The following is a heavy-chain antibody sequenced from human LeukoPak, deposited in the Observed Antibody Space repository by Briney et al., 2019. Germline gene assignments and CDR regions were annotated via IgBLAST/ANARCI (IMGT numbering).Heavy chain of an antibody. J-gene: IGHJ4*02. D-gene: IGHD1-26*01. V-gene: IGHV3-23*01. CDR3: AKIAETSGSYGQGYDY. CDR1: GFTFSTYG. Sequence: GGSLRLSCAASGFTFSTYGMSWVRQAPGKGLEWISGIVGSGGSTYYADSVKGRFTISRDNSKNTLYLQMNSLRAEDTAVFYCAKIAETSGSYGQGYDYWGQGTLVTVSS. CDR2: IVGSGGST.